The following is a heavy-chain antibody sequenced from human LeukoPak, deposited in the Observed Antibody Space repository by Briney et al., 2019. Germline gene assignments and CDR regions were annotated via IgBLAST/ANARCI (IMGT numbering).Heavy chain of an antibody. CDR1: GFTFSTYG. V-gene: IGHV3-21*01. D-gene: IGHD5-18*01. CDR3: ARLYSGYSYGLKGDDAFDI. CDR2: ISSSSSYI. Sequence: GGSLRLSCAASGFTFSTYGTHWVRQAPGKGLEWVSSISSSSSYIYYADSVKGRFTISRDNAKNSLYLQMDSLRAEDTAVYYCARLYSGYSYGLKGDDAFDIWGQGTMVTVSS. J-gene: IGHJ3*02.